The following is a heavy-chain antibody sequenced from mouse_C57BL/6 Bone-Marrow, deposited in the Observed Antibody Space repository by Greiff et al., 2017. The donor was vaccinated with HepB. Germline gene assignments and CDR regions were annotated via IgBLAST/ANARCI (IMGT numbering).Heavy chain of an antibody. D-gene: IGHD3-1*01. CDR1: GFTFTDYY. V-gene: IGHV7-3*01. J-gene: IGHJ4*01. Sequence: EVQGVESGGGLVQPGGSLSLSCAASGFTFTDYYMSWVRQPPGKALEWLGFIRNKANGYTTEYSASVKGRSTISRDNSQSILYLQMNALRAEDSATYYCARYTLPPSGGAMDYWGQGTSVTVSS. CDR3: ARYTLPPSGGAMDY. CDR2: IRNKANGYTT.